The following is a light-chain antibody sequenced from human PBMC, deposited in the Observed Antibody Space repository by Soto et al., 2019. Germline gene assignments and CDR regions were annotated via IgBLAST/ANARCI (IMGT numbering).Light chain of an antibody. V-gene: IGKV1-9*01. CDR1: QGISSY. CDR2: AAS. Sequence: DIQLTQSPSFLSASVGDRVTITCRASQGISSYLAWYQQKPGKAPKLLIYAASTLQSGVPSRFSGSGSGTEFTLTISILQPEDFATYYCQQLNRYPYMYTFGQGTKLEIK. J-gene: IGKJ2*01. CDR3: QQLNRYPYMYT.